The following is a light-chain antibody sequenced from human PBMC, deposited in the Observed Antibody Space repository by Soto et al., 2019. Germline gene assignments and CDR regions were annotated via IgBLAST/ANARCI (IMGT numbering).Light chain of an antibody. CDR1: QRISSW. CDR3: QQYNSYPLT. CDR2: KAS. V-gene: IGKV1-5*03. Sequence: DIQMTQSPSTLSASVGDRVTITCRASQRISSWLAWYQQKPGKAPNLLIYKASSLESGVPSRCRGSGSGTEFTLTISSLQPADFATYYCQQYNSYPLTFGGGTKVEIK. J-gene: IGKJ4*01.